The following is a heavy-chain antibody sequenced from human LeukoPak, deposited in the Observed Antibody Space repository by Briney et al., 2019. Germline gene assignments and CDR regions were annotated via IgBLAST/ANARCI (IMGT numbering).Heavy chain of an antibody. Sequence: GASVKVSCKASGYTFTGYYMHWVRQAPGQGLEWMGWINPNSGGTNYAQKFQGRVTMTRDTSISTAYVELSRLRSDDTAVYYCARAPPIVVVPAGDFDYWGQGTLVTVSS. CDR1: GYTFTGYY. V-gene: IGHV1-2*02. D-gene: IGHD2-2*01. CDR2: INPNSGGT. J-gene: IGHJ4*02. CDR3: ARAPPIVVVPAGDFDY.